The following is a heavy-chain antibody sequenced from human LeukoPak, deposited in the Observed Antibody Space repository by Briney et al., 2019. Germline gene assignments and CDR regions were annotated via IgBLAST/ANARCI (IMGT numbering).Heavy chain of an antibody. D-gene: IGHD1-26*01. CDR1: GASISSTTFY. CDR3: ARRGVGPTRLYYFDY. V-gene: IGHV4-39*02. J-gene: IGHJ4*02. CDR2: IYYSGST. Sequence: SETLSLTCTVSGASISSTTFYWGWIRQPPGKGLEWIGTIYYSGSTYYNPSLKSRVTISVDASKNHFSLRLSSVTAADTAVHYCARRGVGPTRLYYFDYWGQGTLVTVSS.